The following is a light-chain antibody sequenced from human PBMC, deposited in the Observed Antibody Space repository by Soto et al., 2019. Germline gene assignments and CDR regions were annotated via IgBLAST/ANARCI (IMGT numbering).Light chain of an antibody. CDR3: SSYTISSTVL. V-gene: IGLV2-14*01. CDR1: SSDVGSYKY. CDR2: EVN. J-gene: IGLJ2*01. Sequence: QSVLTQPASVSESPGQSITISCTGTSSDVGSYKYVSWYQKHPGTAPKLVIYEVNSRPSGVPNRFSGSKSGNTASLTISGLQAEDEADYYCSSYTISSTVLFGGGTQLTVL.